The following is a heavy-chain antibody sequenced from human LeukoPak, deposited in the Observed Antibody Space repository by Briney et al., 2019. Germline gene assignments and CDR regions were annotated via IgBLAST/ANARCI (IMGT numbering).Heavy chain of an antibody. CDR1: GFTFSIYA. V-gene: IGHV3-23*01. CDR2: ISDSAGNT. Sequence: GGSLRLSCAASGFTFSIYAMTWVRQAPGKGLEWVSSISDSAGNTYYPDSVKGRFTISRDNSKNTLFLQMNSLGAEDTAVYYCAKVFYYGSGSFIFDCWGQGTLVTVSS. D-gene: IGHD3-10*01. J-gene: IGHJ4*02. CDR3: AKVFYYGSGSFIFDC.